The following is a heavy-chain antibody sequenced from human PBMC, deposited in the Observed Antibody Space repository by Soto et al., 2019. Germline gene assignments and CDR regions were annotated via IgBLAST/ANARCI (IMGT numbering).Heavy chain of an antibody. CDR2: IYYSGST. CDR3: ARHFSPRGPPNY. V-gene: IGHV4-61*05. J-gene: IGHJ4*02. CDR1: GGSISTSNYY. Sequence: PSETLSLTCTVSGGSISTSNYYWGWVRQPPGKGLEWIGYIYYSGSTNYNPSLKSRVTISVDTSKNQLSLKLSSVTAADTAVYYCARHFSPRGPPNYWGQGTLVTVSS. D-gene: IGHD3-3*02.